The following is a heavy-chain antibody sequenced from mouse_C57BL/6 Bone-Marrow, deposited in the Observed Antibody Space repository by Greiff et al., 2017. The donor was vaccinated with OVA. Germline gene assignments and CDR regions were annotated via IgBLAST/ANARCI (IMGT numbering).Heavy chain of an antibody. V-gene: IGHV14-1*01. Sequence: EVQLQESGAELVRPGASVKLSCTASGFNIKDYYMHWVKQRPEQGLEWIGRIDPEDGDTEYAPKFQGKATLTADKSSNTAYLQLSSLTSDDTAVYYCTPTPWFAYWGQGTLVTVSA. J-gene: IGHJ3*01. CDR3: TPTPWFAY. CDR2: IDPEDGDT. CDR1: GFNIKDYY.